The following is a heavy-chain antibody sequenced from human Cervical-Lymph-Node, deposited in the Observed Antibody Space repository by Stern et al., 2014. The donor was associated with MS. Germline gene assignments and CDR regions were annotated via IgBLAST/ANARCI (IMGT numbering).Heavy chain of an antibody. CDR1: GYTFTSYD. V-gene: IGHV1-8*01. Sequence: DQLVESGAEVKKPGASVKVSCKASGYTFTSYDINWVRQATGQGLEWMGWMNPNSGNTGYAQKFQGRVTMTRNTSISTAYMELSSLRSEDTAVYYCARGQGDFWSGYDYNWFDPWGQGTLVTVSS. CDR2: MNPNSGNT. J-gene: IGHJ5*02. CDR3: ARGQGDFWSGYDYNWFDP. D-gene: IGHD3-3*01.